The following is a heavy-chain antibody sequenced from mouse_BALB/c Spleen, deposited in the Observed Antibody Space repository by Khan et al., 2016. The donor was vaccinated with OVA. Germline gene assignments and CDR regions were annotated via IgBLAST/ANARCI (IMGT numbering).Heavy chain of an antibody. Sequence: EVELVESGPDLVKPSQPLSLTCTVTGYSITSGYSWHWIRQFPGNKLEWMGYIHYSGSTNYNPSLKSRISITRDTSKNQFFLQLNSVTTEDTATYYCARSGTTVVAYWCFEVWGAGTTVTVSS. CDR2: IHYSGST. V-gene: IGHV3-1*02. D-gene: IGHD1-1*01. CDR1: GYSITSGYS. J-gene: IGHJ1*01. CDR3: ARSGTTVVAYWCFEV.